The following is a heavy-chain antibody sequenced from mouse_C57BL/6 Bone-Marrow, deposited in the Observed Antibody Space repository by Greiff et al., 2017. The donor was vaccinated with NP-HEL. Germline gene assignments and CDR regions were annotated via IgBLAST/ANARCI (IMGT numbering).Heavy chain of an antibody. J-gene: IGHJ2*01. CDR3: KGAYYDYDGGFDY. Sequence: VKLQESGAELVRPGASVTLSCKASGYTFTDYEMHWVKQTPVHGLEWIGAIDPETGGTAYNQKFKGKAILTADKSSSTAYMELRSLTSEDSAVYYCKGAYYDYDGGFDYWGQGTTLTVSS. V-gene: IGHV1-15*01. D-gene: IGHD2-4*01. CDR2: IDPETGGT. CDR1: GYTFTDYE.